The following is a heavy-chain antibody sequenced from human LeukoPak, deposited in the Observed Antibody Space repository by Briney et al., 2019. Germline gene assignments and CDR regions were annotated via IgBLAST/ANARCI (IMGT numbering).Heavy chain of an antibody. D-gene: IGHD4-11*01. CDR3: ARDWGYGYSDQ. CDR2: ITYSSNTI. J-gene: IGHJ4*02. CDR1: NFTFKAYN. Sequence: GGSLRLSCEAYNFTFKAYNMNWVRQAAGKGLEWISYITYSSNTISYADSVRGRFSVSRDNDKDAVYLQLNSLTDEDTAIYYCARDWGYGYSDQWGQGTLVTVSS. V-gene: IGHV3-48*02.